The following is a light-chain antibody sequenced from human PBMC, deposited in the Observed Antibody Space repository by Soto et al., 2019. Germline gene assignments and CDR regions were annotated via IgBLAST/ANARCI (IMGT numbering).Light chain of an antibody. CDR2: TNN. V-gene: IGLV1-44*01. CDR1: SSNIGSNT. J-gene: IGLJ1*01. Sequence: QSVLTQPPSASWAPGQRVTISCSGSSSNIGSNTVNWYQQPPGTAPKLLIYTNNQRPSGVRDRFSGSRSGTSASLAISGLQSEDEADYYCAAWDDSLNGFVFGTGTKVTVL. CDR3: AAWDDSLNGFV.